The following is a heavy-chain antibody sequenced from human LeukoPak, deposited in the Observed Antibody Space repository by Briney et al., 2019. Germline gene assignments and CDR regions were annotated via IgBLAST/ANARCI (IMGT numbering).Heavy chain of an antibody. CDR1: GFTFSSYA. CDR2: ISGSGGST. J-gene: IGHJ4*02. V-gene: IGHV3-23*01. D-gene: IGHD2/OR15-2a*01. Sequence: GGSLRLSCAASGFTFSSYAMSWVRQAPGKGLEWVSVISGSGGSTYYADSVKGRFTISRDNSKNTLYLQMNSLRAEDTAVYYCANLISPDGDYWGQGTLVTVSS. CDR3: ANLISPDGDY.